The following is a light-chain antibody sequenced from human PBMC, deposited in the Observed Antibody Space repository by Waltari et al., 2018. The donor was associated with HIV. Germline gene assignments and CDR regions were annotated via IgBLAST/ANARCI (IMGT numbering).Light chain of an antibody. CDR1: TSNIRAYYA. Sequence: HSVLTQSPSVSRAPGQRVIFSCTGTTSNIRAYYAVHWYPHLPWRAPKLLMVVNDNRPSGVPARFSGSKSGASASLAITKLQAEDEAVYYCQSYDSGLNGPVFGGGTKLTVL. CDR3: QSYDSGLNGPV. J-gene: IGLJ2*01. V-gene: IGLV1-40*01. CDR2: VND.